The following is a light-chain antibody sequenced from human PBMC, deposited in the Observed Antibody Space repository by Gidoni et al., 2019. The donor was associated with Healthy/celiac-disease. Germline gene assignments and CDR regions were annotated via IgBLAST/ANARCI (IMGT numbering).Light chain of an antibody. J-gene: IGKJ1*01. Sequence: GDRVTITCRASQSISSYLNWYQQKPGKAPKLLIYAASSLQSGVPSRFSGSGSGTDFTLTISSLQPEDFATYYCQQSYSTPKTFGQGTKVEIK. V-gene: IGKV1-39*01. CDR2: AAS. CDR1: QSISSY. CDR3: QQSYSTPKT.